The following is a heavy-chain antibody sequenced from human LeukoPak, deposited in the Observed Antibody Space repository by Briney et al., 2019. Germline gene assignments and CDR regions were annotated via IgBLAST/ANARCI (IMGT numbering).Heavy chain of an antibody. V-gene: IGHV3-23*01. Sequence: GGSLRLSCAASGFTFSDYYMSWVRQAPGKGLEWVSAISGSGGSTYYADSVKGRFTISRDNSKNTLYLQMNSLRGEDTAVYYCAKDGNYDFWSGYFDYWGQGTLVTVSS. CDR2: ISGSGGST. D-gene: IGHD3-3*01. CDR3: AKDGNYDFWSGYFDY. J-gene: IGHJ4*02. CDR1: GFTFSDYY.